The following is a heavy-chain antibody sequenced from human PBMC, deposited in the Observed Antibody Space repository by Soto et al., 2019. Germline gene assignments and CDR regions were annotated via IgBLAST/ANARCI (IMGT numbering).Heavy chain of an antibody. J-gene: IGHJ4*02. V-gene: IGHV3-30*03. Sequence: QVQLVESGGGVVQPGRSLRLSCAASGFTFSRDGMLWVRQAPGKGLEWVAVISYDGSDKYYADSVKGRFTISRDNSKKTLYLQMNSLRVDDTAVYYCAVGFHWGDYWGQGTLVTVSS. D-gene: IGHD3-16*01. CDR3: AVGFHWGDY. CDR2: ISYDGSDK. CDR1: GFTFSRDG.